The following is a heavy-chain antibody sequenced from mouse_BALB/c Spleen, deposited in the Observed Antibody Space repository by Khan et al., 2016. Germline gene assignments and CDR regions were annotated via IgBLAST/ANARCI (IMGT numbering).Heavy chain of an antibody. CDR1: GFTFSSYT. Sequence: EVELVESGGGLVKPGGSLKLSCAASGFTFSSYTMSWVRQTPEKRLEWVATISSGGNYTYYPDTVKGRFTISRDNAKHTLYLQMSSLKSEDTAMYYCTRDSSGGFAYWGQGTLVTVSA. J-gene: IGHJ3*01. D-gene: IGHD3-1*01. CDR2: ISSGGNYT. CDR3: TRDSSGGFAY. V-gene: IGHV5-6-4*01.